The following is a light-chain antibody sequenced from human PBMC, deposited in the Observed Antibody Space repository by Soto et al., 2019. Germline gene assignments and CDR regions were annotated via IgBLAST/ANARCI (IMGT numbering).Light chain of an antibody. CDR2: KAS. Sequence: DIQMTQSPSTLSASVGDRVTITCRASQSFSTWLAWYQQKPGKAPKLLIYKASSLESGVPSRFSGSGSGTEFTLTISSLQPDDFATYYCHQYKSYPWTFGQGTKVEIK. CDR3: HQYKSYPWT. CDR1: QSFSTW. J-gene: IGKJ1*01. V-gene: IGKV1-5*03.